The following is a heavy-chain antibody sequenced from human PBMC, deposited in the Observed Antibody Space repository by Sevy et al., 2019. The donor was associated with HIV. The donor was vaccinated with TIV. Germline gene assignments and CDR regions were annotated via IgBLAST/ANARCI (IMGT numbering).Heavy chain of an antibody. CDR1: GFTFSSYW. V-gene: IGHV3-7*01. CDR3: VSEGLGGFSYSLVF. J-gene: IGHJ4*02. D-gene: IGHD5-18*01. Sequence: GGSLRLSCAASGFTFSSYWMSWVRQAPGKGLEWVATMKQVGSNKYYVDSVKGGFTSSRDNAKNSLYLQRNSLRAEDSAECYCVSEGLGGFSYSLVFWGQGTLVPGSS. CDR2: MKQVGSNK.